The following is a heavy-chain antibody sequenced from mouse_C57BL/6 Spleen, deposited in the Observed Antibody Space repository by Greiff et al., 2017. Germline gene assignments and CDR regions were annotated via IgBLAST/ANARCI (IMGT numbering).Heavy chain of an antibody. CDR2: IDPSDSET. CDR1: GYSFTSYW. CDR3: ARGDYSNYEGNYFDY. V-gene: IGHV1-52*01. J-gene: IGHJ2*01. D-gene: IGHD2-5*01. Sequence: QVQLKQPGAELVRPGSSVKLSCKASGYSFTSYWMHWVKQRPIQGLEWIGNIDPSDSETHYNQKFKDKATLTVDKSSSTAYMQLSSLTSEDSAVYYCARGDYSNYEGNYFDYWGQGTTLTVSS.